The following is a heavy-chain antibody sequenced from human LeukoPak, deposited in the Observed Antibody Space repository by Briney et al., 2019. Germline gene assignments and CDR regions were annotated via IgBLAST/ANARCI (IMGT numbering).Heavy chain of an antibody. Sequence: GGSLRLSCAASGFTFSDCGMHWVRQAPGKGLEWVAVIAYDGGNKYYADSVKGRFTISRDNSKNTLYLQMNSPRAEDTAVYYCAKDAYAAAAGPDHWGQGTLVTASS. J-gene: IGHJ4*02. V-gene: IGHV3-30*18. D-gene: IGHD6-25*01. CDR2: IAYDGGNK. CDR3: AKDAYAAAAGPDH. CDR1: GFTFSDCG.